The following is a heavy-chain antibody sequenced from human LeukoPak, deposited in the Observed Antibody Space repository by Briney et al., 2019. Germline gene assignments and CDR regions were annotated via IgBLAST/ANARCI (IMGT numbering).Heavy chain of an antibody. V-gene: IGHV4-39*01. CDR1: GGSISSSSYY. CDR3: ARQLRYFDWSHFDY. J-gene: IGHJ4*02. CDR2: IYYSGST. Sequence: PSETLSLTCTVSGGSISSSSYYWGWIRQPPGEGLEWIGSIYYSGSTYYNPSLKSRVTISVDTSKNQFSLKLSSVTAADTAVYYCARQLRYFDWSHFDYWGQGTLVTVSS. D-gene: IGHD3-9*01.